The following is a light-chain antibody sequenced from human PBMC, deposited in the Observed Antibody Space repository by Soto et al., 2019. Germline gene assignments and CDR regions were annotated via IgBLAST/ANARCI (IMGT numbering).Light chain of an antibody. Sequence: QPVLTQSPSASASLGASVKLTCTLSSGHSSYAIAWHQQQPEKGPRYLMKLNSDDTHTKGDGIPDRFSGSSSGAERYLTISSLQSEDEADYYCQTSGTGPWVFGGGTKLTVL. CDR1: SGHSSYA. V-gene: IGLV4-69*01. CDR2: LNSDDTH. J-gene: IGLJ3*02. CDR3: QTSGTGPWV.